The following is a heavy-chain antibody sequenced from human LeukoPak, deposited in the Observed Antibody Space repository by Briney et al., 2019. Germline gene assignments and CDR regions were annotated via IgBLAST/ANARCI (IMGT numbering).Heavy chain of an antibody. CDR2: IYYRSKWNT. V-gene: IGHV6-1*01. D-gene: IGHD6-6*01. CDR3: SRQRSTSTYYFGLDV. Sequence: SQTLSLTCAISGDTVSSNTAAWNWIRQSPSRRLECLEGIYYRSKWNTDYAASVEDRITISPDTSTNQFSLQLKSASPADTAVYYCSRQRSTSTYYFGLDVWGQGTMVTVSS. CDR1: GDTVSSNTAA. J-gene: IGHJ6*02.